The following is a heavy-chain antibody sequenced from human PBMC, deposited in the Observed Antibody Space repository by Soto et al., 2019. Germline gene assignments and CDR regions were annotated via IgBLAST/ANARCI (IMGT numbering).Heavy chain of an antibody. CDR2: MNPNSGNT. J-gene: IGHJ4*02. CDR3: ARVGYYYDSSGYYLSFDY. Sequence: QVQLVQSGAEVKKPGASVKVSCKASGYTFTSYDINWVRQATGQGLEWMGWMNPNSGNTGYAQKFQGRVTMTRNTSRSTAYMELNSLRSEDTAVYYCARVGYYYDSSGYYLSFDYWGQGTLVTVSS. V-gene: IGHV1-8*01. CDR1: GYTFTSYD. D-gene: IGHD3-22*01.